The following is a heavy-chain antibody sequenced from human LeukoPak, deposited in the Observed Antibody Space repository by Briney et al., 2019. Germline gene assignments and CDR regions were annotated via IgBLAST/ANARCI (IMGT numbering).Heavy chain of an antibody. CDR2: ISYDGSNK. CDR1: GFTFSSYG. CDR3: ARDKGITFGGYAFDI. V-gene: IGHV3-30*03. J-gene: IGHJ3*02. Sequence: GGSLRLSCAASGFTFSSYGMHWVRQAPGKGLEWVAVISYDGSNKYYADSVKGRFTISRDNSKNTLYLQMNSLRAEDTAVYYCARDKGITFGGYAFDIWGQGTMVTVSS. D-gene: IGHD3-16*01.